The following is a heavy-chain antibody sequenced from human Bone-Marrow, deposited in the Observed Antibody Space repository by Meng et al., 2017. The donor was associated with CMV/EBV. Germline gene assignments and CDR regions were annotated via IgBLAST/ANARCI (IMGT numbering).Heavy chain of an antibody. CDR1: GFTFTDYY. CDR3: AREGRYCSSTSCYTAWDYYYYYGMDV. CDR2: INSNSGDT. J-gene: IGHJ6*02. D-gene: IGHD2-2*02. Sequence: ASVKVSCKASGFTFTDYYMQWVRQAPGQGLEWMGWINSNSGDTNYAQKFQGRVTMTRDTSISTAHMELSRLRSDDTAVYYCAREGRYCSSTSCYTAWDYYYYYGMDVWGQGTTVTVSS. V-gene: IGHV1-2*02.